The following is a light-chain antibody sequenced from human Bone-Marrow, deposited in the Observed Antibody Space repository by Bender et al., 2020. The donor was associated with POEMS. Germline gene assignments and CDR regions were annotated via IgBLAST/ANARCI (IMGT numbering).Light chain of an antibody. CDR3: YSASDNSKV. CDR1: ELSKQY. CDR2: KDT. J-gene: IGLJ3*02. Sequence: SYELTQPPSVSASPGQTARITCSGDELSKQYAYWYQQKPGQAPLLVIYKDTERPSGIPDRFSGSSSGTTVTLTISGVQAEDEADYYCYSASDNSKVFGGGTKLTVL. V-gene: IGLV3-25*03.